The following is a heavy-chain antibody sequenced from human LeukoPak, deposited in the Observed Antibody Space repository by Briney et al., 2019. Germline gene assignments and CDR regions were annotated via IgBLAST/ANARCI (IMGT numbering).Heavy chain of an antibody. CDR3: ARGLALGYYYYYMDV. CDR2: MNPNSGNT. J-gene: IGHJ6*03. V-gene: IGHV1-8*03. D-gene: IGHD3-16*02. Sequence: ASVTVSCKASGYTFTSYDINWVRQATGQGLEWMGWMNPNSGNTGYAQKFQGRVTITRNTYISTAYMELSSLRSEDTAVYYCARGLALGYYYYYMDVWGKGTTVTVSS. CDR1: GYTFTSYD.